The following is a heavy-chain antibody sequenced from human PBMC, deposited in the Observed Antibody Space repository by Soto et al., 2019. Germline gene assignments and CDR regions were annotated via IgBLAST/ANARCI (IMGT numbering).Heavy chain of an antibody. CDR2: IDPSDSQT. D-gene: IGHD2-8*02. CDR3: ARQIYDSDTGPNFQYSFDS. Sequence: GASPKISCMGSGYSFAGYWITWVRQKPGKGLEWMGRIDPSDSQTYYSPSLRGHVTISATKSITTVFLQWSILRASDTAMYYCARQIYDSDTGPNFQYSFDSWGQGTPVTVSS. V-gene: IGHV5-10-1*01. J-gene: IGHJ4*02. CDR1: GYSFAGYW.